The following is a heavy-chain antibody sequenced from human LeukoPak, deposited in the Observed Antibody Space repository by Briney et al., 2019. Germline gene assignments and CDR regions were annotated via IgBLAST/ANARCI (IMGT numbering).Heavy chain of an antibody. CDR2: ISISGSTI. CDR1: GFTFSSHE. D-gene: IGHD3-10*02. J-gene: IGHJ4*02. CDR3: ASGEVFGDLFDVY. V-gene: IGHV3-48*03. Sequence: RGSLRLSCAASGFTFSSHEMNWVRQAPGKGLEWVSYISISGSTIYYADSVKGRFTISRDNARNSLHLQMNSLRAEDTALYYCASGEVFGDLFDVYWGQGTLVTVSS.